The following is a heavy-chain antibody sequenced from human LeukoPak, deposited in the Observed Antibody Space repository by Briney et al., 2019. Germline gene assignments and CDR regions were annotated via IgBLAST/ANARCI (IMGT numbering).Heavy chain of an antibody. Sequence: GGSLRLSCAASGFTFSSYAMSWVRQAPGKGLEWVSSISSSSSYIYYADSVKGRFTISRDNAKNSLYLQMNSLRAEDTAVYYCARPIAAGDFDYWGQGTLVTVSS. D-gene: IGHD6-13*01. J-gene: IGHJ4*02. CDR2: ISSSSSYI. CDR1: GFTFSSYA. CDR3: ARPIAAGDFDY. V-gene: IGHV3-21*01.